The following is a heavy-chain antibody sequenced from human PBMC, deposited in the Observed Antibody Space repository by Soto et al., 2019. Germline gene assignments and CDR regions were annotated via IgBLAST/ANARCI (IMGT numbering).Heavy chain of an antibody. Sequence: PGGSLRLSCAASGFIFRSYGLSWVRQAPGKGLEWVSDISGSGSVTNYADSVKGRFTISRDNSNNTLSLQMDSLRAEDTAVCYCAKGGVAAARGYFDHWGQGTRVTVSS. CDR1: GFIFRSYG. CDR3: AKGGVAAARGYFDH. D-gene: IGHD6-13*01. V-gene: IGHV3-23*01. CDR2: ISGSGSVT. J-gene: IGHJ4*02.